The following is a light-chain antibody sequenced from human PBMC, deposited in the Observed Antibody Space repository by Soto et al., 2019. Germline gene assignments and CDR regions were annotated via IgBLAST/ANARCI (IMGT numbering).Light chain of an antibody. V-gene: IGKV1-39*01. J-gene: IGKJ1*01. CDR2: EAS. CDR1: QSIDTH. CDR3: QQTYSTPAT. Sequence: DIRMTQSPSSLSASVVDRVTIACRASQSIDTHLNWYQQHPGKAPNALIYEASNLQSGVPSRFSGSGSGTDFTLTISGLQTDDSANYYCQQTYSTPATFGQGTKVEIK.